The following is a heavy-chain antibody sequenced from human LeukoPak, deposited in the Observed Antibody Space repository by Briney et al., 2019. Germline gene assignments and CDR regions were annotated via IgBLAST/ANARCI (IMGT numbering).Heavy chain of an antibody. CDR2: IYYSGST. J-gene: IGHJ3*02. V-gene: IGHV4-39*07. Sequence: SETLSLTCTVSGGSISSSSYYWGWIRQLPGKGLEWIGSIYYSGSTNYNPSLKSRVTMSVDTSKNQFSLKLSSVTAADTAVYYCARAEAPKGNAFDIWGQGTMVTVSS. CDR1: GGSISSSSYY. CDR3: ARAEAPKGNAFDI. D-gene: IGHD6-13*01.